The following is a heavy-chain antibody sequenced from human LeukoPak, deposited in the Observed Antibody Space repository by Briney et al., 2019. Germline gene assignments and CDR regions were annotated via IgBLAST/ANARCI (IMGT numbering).Heavy chain of an antibody. D-gene: IGHD6-13*01. CDR1: GGSISSYY. Sequence: SSETLSLTCTVSGGSISSYYWSWIRQPAGKGLEWIGRIYTSGSTNYNPSLKSRVTMSVDTSKNQFSLRLTSVTAADTAFYYCAREEYSSDWYGHDSWGQGTLVTVSS. CDR3: AREEYSSDWYGHDS. CDR2: IYTSGST. V-gene: IGHV4-4*07. J-gene: IGHJ4*02.